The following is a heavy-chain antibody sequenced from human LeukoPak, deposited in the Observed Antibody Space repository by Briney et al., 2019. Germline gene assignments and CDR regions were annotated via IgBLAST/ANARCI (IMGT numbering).Heavy chain of an antibody. J-gene: IGHJ4*02. CDR3: AKGHCTNGICWLD. D-gene: IGHD2-8*01. CDR1: GFTVSSTY. V-gene: IGHV3-53*01. Sequence: GGSLRLSCAASGFTVSSTYMSWVRRAPRKGLEWVSIIYSAGSTYYADSVKGRFTISRDNSKNTLYLQMNSLRAEDTAVYYCAKGHCTNGICWLDWGQGTLVTVSS. CDR2: IYSAGST.